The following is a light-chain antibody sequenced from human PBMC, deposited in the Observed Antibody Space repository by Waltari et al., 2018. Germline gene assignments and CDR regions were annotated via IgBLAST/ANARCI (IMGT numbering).Light chain of an antibody. CDR2: EVS. CDR1: SSDVGSYKF. CDR3: CSYAGSTTCV. V-gene: IGLV2-23*02. Sequence: QSALTQPASVSGSPGQSITISCTGTSSDVGSYKFVSWYQQYPVKAPKLMIYEVSQRPSVVSNHFSGTKSGNTASLPISGLQAEDEADYYSCSYAGSTTCVFGTVTKVTV. J-gene: IGLJ1*01.